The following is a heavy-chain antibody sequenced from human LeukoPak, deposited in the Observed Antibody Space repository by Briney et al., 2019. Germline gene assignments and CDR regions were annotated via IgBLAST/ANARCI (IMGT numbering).Heavy chain of an antibody. J-gene: IGHJ4*02. Sequence: GGSLRLSCAASGFTVSSNYMSWVRQAPGKGLEWVSIIYSGGSTYYADSVKGQFTISRDNSKNTLYLQMNSLRAEDTAVYYCARAGYSYGYPVQWGQGTLVTVSS. CDR2: IYSGGST. V-gene: IGHV3-53*01. CDR3: ARAGYSYGYPVQ. CDR1: GFTVSSNY. D-gene: IGHD5-18*01.